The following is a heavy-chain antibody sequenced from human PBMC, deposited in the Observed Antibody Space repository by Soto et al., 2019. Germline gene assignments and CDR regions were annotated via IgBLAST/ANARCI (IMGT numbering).Heavy chain of an antibody. V-gene: IGHV3-7*04. D-gene: IGHD1-1*01. CDR2: IKPDGSEK. J-gene: IGHJ4*02. Sequence: PGGSLRLSCSASGFTFSRFWMTWVRQAPGKGLEWVANIKPDGSEKYYVDSVKGRFTISRDNAKNSLYLEMNSLRAEDTAVYYCVRDLDWSLDYWGQGTLVTAPQ. CDR3: VRDLDWSLDY. CDR1: GFTFSRFW.